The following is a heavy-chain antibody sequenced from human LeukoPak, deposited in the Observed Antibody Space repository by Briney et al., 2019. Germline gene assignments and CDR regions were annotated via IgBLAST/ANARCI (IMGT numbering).Heavy chain of an antibody. CDR1: VFTFSGYG. D-gene: IGHD2-15*01. Sequence: GGALPLSCAASVFTFSGYGMSWVRQSPGKGLEGVSPIGGNAASTYQADPVKAPFTISRDKSKNTLYLQMNRLRAEDTAGYNWAKRGSADKGIGMDFDYWGQGTLVTVSS. CDR3: AKRGSADKGIGMDFDY. V-gene: IGHV3-23*01. J-gene: IGHJ4*02. CDR2: IGGNAAST.